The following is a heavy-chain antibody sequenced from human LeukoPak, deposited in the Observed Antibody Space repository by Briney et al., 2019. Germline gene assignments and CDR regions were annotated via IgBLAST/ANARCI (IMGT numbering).Heavy chain of an antibody. V-gene: IGHV3-43D*03. D-gene: IGHD2-2*02. CDR3: AKAAIRYTTRWNNFDY. Sequence: GGSLRLSCAASGFTFDDYAMHWVRQAPGKGLEWVSLISWDGGNIYYADSMKGRFTISRDNSKNSLYLQMNSLRAEDSAFYYCAKAAIRYTTRWNNFDYWGQGTLVTVSS. CDR2: ISWDGGNI. J-gene: IGHJ4*02. CDR1: GFTFDDYA.